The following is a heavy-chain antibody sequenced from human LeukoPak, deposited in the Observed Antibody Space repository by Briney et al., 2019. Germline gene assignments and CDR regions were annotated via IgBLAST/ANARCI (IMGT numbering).Heavy chain of an antibody. J-gene: IGHJ5*02. CDR1: GGSFSVYY. V-gene: IGHV4-34*01. D-gene: IGHD3-3*01. Sequence: ETLSLTCGVYGGSFSVYYWSWIRQPPGKGLEWIGEINHRGGTNYSPSLESRVTISLDTSKNQFSLKLSSVTAADTAVYYCATDYDFWSGSPSWGQGTLVTVSS. CDR2: INHRGGT. CDR3: ATDYDFWSGSPS.